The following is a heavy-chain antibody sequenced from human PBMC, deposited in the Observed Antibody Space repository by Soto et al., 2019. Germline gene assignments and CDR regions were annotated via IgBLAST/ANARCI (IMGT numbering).Heavy chain of an antibody. J-gene: IGHJ4*02. Sequence: QVQLVQSGAEVKKPGSSVKVSCKASGGTFSNYGVNWVRQAPGQGLEWMGGIIPIFGTANYAQKFQGRVTITADDSTRTAYMELSSLRSEDTAVYYCARDGTLYDTSAYYYLYWGQGTLVIVSS. D-gene: IGHD3-22*01. CDR1: GGTFSNYG. CDR2: IIPIFGTA. V-gene: IGHV1-69*01. CDR3: ARDGTLYDTSAYYYLY.